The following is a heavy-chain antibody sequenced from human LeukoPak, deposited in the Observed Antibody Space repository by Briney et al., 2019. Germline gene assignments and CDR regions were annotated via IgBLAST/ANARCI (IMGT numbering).Heavy chain of an antibody. V-gene: IGHV3-23*01. D-gene: IGHD5-18*01. Sequence: YPGGSLRLSCAASGFTFSSYAMSWVRQAPGKGLEWVSAISGSGGSTYYADSVKGRFTISRDNAKNSLYLQMNSLRAEDTAVYYCASRNTDTAMVFHYWGQGTLVTVSS. J-gene: IGHJ4*02. CDR2: ISGSGGST. CDR3: ASRNTDTAMVFHY. CDR1: GFTFSSYA.